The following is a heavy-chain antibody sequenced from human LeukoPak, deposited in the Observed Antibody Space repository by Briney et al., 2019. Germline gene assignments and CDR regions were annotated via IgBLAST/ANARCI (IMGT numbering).Heavy chain of an antibody. V-gene: IGHV5-10-1*01. CDR2: IDPSDSYT. D-gene: IGHD1-20*01. CDR3: ARGSTHNFE. Sequence: KHGESLKISCKGSGYSFTSSWISWVRQMPRKGLEWMGRIDPSDSYTNYSPSFQGHVTISSDKSISTAYLQWSSLKASDTAMYYCARGSTHNFEWGQGTLVTVSS. CDR1: GYSFTSSW. J-gene: IGHJ4*02.